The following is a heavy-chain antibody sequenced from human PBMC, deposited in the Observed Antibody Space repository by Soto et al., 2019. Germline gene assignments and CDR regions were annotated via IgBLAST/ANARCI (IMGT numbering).Heavy chain of an antibody. J-gene: IGHJ4*02. CDR1: GYTFTSYG. D-gene: IGHD6-13*01. V-gene: IGHV1-18*04. CDR2: ISAYNGNT. CDR3: ARDLETAHSSSPSGY. Sequence: QVQLVQSGAEVKKPGASVKVSCKASGYTFTSYGISWVRQAPGQGLEGMGWISAYNGNTNYAQKLQGRVTMTTDTPTSTAYMELRSLRSDATAVYYCARDLETAHSSSPSGYWGQGTLVTVSS.